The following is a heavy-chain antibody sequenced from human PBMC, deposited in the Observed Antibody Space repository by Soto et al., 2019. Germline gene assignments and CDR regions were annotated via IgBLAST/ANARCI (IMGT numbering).Heavy chain of an antibody. Sequence: GGSLRLSCAASEFTFDTYVMHWVRQAPGRGLEWVALIWYDGGNKYYADSVKGRFTISRDNSKNTLYLQMDSLRAEDTAVYYCARGARDFDYWGQGTLVTVSS. CDR2: IWYDGGNK. J-gene: IGHJ4*02. D-gene: IGHD3-16*01. CDR3: ARGARDFDY. CDR1: EFTFDTYV. V-gene: IGHV3-33*01.